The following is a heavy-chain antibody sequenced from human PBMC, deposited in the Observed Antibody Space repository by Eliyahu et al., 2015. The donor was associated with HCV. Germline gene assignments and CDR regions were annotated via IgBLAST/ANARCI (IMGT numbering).Heavy chain of an antibody. J-gene: IGHJ6*02. CDR2: IYPGDAET. CDR1: GYTFTDSW. Sequence: PGESLNISCKASGYTFTDSWIGWVRQMPGQGLEWMAIIYPGDAETKYSPSFRGQVTISADKSISTAYLQWSTLKASDTAIYYCATSPRDYYYGMDVWGQGTTVIVSS. CDR3: ATSPRDYYYGMDV. D-gene: IGHD2-2*01. V-gene: IGHV5-51*01.